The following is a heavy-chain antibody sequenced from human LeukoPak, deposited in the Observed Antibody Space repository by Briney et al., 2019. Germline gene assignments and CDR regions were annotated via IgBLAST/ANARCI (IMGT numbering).Heavy chain of an antibody. CDR1: GGTFSSYA. CDR2: IIPIFGTA. CDR3: ARDIVAYNWFDP. V-gene: IGHV1-69*01. J-gene: IGHJ5*02. Sequence: SVKVSCKASGGTFSSYAISWVRQAPGQGREWMGGIIPIFGTANYAQKFQGRVTITADESTSTAYMELSSLRSEDTAVYYCARDIVAYNWFDPWGQGTLVTVSS. D-gene: IGHD5-12*01.